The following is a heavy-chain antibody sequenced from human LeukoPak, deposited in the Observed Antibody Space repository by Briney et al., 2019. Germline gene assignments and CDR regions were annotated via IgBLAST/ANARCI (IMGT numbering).Heavy chain of an antibody. D-gene: IGHD3-10*01. CDR2: IYTSGST. CDR3: ARDGSHGGE. CDR1: GGSISSGSYY. J-gene: IGHJ4*02. Sequence: SETLSLTCTVSGGSISSGSYYWSWIRQPAGKGLEWIGRIYTSGSTNYNPSLKSRVTLSVDTSKNQFSLKLSSVTAADTAVYYCARDGSHGGEWGQGTLVTVSS. V-gene: IGHV4-61*02.